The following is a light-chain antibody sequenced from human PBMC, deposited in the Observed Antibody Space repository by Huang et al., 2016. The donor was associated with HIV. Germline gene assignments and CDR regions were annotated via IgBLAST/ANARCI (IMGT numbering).Light chain of an antibody. CDR1: QSVNTN. CDR2: AAS. V-gene: IGKV3-15*01. CDR3: QQYNKWPPEYT. Sequence: VMMSQSPATLAASPGERVTLSCGASQSVNTNLAWSQQKHGHPPRLLIYAASTRATGVPARFAGSGSGTEFTLTIDSLQSDDFAVYYCQQYNKWPPEYTFGQGTRLEIK. J-gene: IGKJ2*01.